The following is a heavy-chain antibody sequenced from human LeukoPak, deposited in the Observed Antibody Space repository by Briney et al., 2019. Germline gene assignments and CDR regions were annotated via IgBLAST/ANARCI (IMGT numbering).Heavy chain of an antibody. V-gene: IGHV3-11*01. Sequence: GGPLRLSCAASGITFSDYYMSWIRQAPGKGLEWVSYISSTGSMINYADSVKGRFTISRDNAKNSLYLQMNSLRVEDTAVYYCASVLWFGGIFFDYWGQGTLVTVSS. CDR3: ASVLWFGGIFFDY. J-gene: IGHJ4*02. CDR1: GITFSDYY. CDR2: ISSTGSMI. D-gene: IGHD3-10*01.